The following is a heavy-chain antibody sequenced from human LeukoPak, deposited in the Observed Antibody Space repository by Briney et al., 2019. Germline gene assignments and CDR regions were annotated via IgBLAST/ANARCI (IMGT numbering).Heavy chain of an antibody. Sequence: GGSLRLSCAASGFSFSSYGMHWVRQAPGKGLEGVAVLWYDGSNKYYADSVKGRFTISRDNSKNTVYLQMNSLRAEDTAVYYCARRLYCSSSSCHTGPDAFDIWGQGTLVTVSS. V-gene: IGHV3-33*03. CDR1: GFSFSSYG. CDR2: LWYDGSNK. D-gene: IGHD2-2*02. J-gene: IGHJ3*02. CDR3: ARRLYCSSSSCHTGPDAFDI.